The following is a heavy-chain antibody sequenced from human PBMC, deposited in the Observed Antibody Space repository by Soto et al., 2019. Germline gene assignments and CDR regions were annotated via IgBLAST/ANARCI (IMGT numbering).Heavy chain of an antibody. CDR1: GYTFTRYA. Sequence: GASLKLSCKASGYTFTRYAMHWVRQAPGHRLEWIGWINAGNGNTKYSQKIQGRATITRDTSASTANMELSSLRSEDTAVYYCARDGELLHFDVWRQGTLVPVSS. D-gene: IGHD1-26*01. J-gene: IGHJ4*02. CDR3: ARDGELLHFDV. CDR2: INAGNGNT. V-gene: IGHV1-3*01.